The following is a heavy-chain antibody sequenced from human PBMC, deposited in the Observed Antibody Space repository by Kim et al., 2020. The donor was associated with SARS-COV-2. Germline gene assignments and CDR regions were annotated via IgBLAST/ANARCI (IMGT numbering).Heavy chain of an antibody. V-gene: IGHV7-4-1*02. CDR3: ARVYPRNPFDY. J-gene: IGHJ4*02. Sequence: ASVKVSCKASGYTFTSYAMNWVRQAPGQGLEWRGWINTNTENPTYAHGFTGRFVFSLDTSVSTAYLQISSLKAEDTAVYYCARVYPRNPFDYWGQGTLVTVSS. CDR2: INTNTENP. CDR1: GYTFTSYA.